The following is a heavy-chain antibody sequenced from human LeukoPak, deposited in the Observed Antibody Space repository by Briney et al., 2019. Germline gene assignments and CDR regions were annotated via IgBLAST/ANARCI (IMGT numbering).Heavy chain of an antibody. J-gene: IGHJ4*02. V-gene: IGHV3-53*01. CDR3: AREPVGGVVAEGYFDY. CDR2: IYSGGST. CDR1: GFTVSSNY. D-gene: IGHD2-15*01. Sequence: GGSLRLSCAASGFTVSSNYMSWVRQAPGKGLEWVSVIYSGGSTYYAHSVKGRFTISRDKSKNTLYLQMNSLRAEDTAVYYCAREPVGGVVAEGYFDYWGQGTLVTVSS.